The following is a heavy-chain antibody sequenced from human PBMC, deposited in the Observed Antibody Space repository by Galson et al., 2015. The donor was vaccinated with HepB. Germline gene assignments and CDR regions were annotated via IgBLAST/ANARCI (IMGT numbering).Heavy chain of an antibody. CDR1: GYTFTSYA. CDR3: ARVGAASSWPQDYYYYMDV. CDR2: INSNTGNP. J-gene: IGHJ6*03. V-gene: IGHV7-4-1*02. Sequence: SVKVSCKASGYTFTSYAMNWVRQAPGQGLEWMGWINSNTGNPTYAQGFTGRFVFSLDTSVSTAYLQISSLKAEDTAVYFCARVGAASSWPQDYYYYMDVWGKGTTVTVSS. D-gene: IGHD6-13*01.